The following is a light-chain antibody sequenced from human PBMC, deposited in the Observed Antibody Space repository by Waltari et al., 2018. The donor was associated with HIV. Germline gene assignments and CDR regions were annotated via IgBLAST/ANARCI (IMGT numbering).Light chain of an antibody. CDR1: SSHIGSNP. V-gene: IGLV1-44*01. CDR3: AAWDDSLNGYV. CDR2: SNN. Sequence: QSVLTQPPSASGTPGQRVTTPCSGRSSHIGSNPVNCYQQLPGTAPKPLIYSNNQRPSGVPDRFSGSKSGTSASLAISGLQSEDEADYYCAAWDDSLNGYVFGTGTKVTVL. J-gene: IGLJ1*01.